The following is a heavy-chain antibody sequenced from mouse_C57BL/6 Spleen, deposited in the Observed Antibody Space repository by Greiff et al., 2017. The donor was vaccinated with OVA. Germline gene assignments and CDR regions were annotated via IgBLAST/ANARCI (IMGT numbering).Heavy chain of an antibody. CDR3: AREGDYDEFAY. Sequence: EVQLQQSGPGLVKPSQSLSLTCSVTGYSFTSGYYWNWIRQFPGNKLEWMGYISYDGSNNYNPTIKNRITITRDTSKNQLFLKLNSVTTEATATSYCAREGDYDEFAYWGQGTLVTVSA. V-gene: IGHV3-6*01. D-gene: IGHD2-4*01. J-gene: IGHJ3*01. CDR2: ISYDGSN. CDR1: GYSFTSGYY.